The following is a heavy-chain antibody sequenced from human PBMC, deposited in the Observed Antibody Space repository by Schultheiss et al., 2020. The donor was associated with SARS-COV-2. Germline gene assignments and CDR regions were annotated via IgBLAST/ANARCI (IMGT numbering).Heavy chain of an antibody. J-gene: IGHJ4*02. CDR3: ARVYGDYFDY. V-gene: IGHV4-39*07. Sequence: SETLSLTCTVSGGSINSSSYYWGWIRQPPGKGLEWIGSIYYSGSTNYNPSLKSRVTISVDTSKNQFSLKLSSVTAADTAVYYCARVYGDYFDYWGQGTLVTVSS. D-gene: IGHD4-17*01. CDR1: GGSINSSSYY. CDR2: IYYSGST.